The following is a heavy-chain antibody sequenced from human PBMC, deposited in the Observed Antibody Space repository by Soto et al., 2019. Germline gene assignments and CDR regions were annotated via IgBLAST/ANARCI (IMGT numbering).Heavy chain of an antibody. J-gene: IGHJ6*03. V-gene: IGHV3-11*01. CDR1: GFTFSDYY. CDR3: AKDSPLTMVRGDDYYYMDV. CDR2: ISSSGSTI. Sequence: PGGSLRLSCAASGFTFSDYYMSWIRQAPGKGLEWVSYISSSGSTIYYADSVKGRFTISRDNAKNSLYLQMNSLRAEDTAVYYCAKDSPLTMVRGDDYYYMDVWGKGTTVTVSS. D-gene: IGHD3-10*01.